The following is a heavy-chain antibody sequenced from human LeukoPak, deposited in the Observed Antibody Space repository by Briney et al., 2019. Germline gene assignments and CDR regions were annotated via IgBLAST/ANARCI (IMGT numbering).Heavy chain of an antibody. CDR3: EKDPRSSGYFDY. V-gene: IGHV3-23*01. J-gene: IGHJ4*02. CDR2: ISGNGGNT. Sequence: PGGSLRLSCAASGFNFNNYAMSWVRQAPGRGLEWVSGISGNGGNTYYADSVKGQFTISRDNSKNTLYLQMNSLRAEDTAVYYCEKDPRSSGYFDYWGQGTLVTVSS. D-gene: IGHD3-10*01. CDR1: GFNFNNYA.